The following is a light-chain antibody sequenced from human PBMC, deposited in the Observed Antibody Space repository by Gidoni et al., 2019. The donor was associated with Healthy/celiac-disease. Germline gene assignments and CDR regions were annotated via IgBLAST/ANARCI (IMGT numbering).Light chain of an antibody. Sequence: EIVMTQSPATLSVSPGERATLSCRASQSVSSNLAWYQRKPGQAPRLLIYGASTRATGIPARCSGSGSGTEFTLTISILQSEDFAVYYCQQYNNWPPWTFGQGTKVEIK. CDR3: QQYNNWPPWT. CDR2: GAS. V-gene: IGKV3-15*01. J-gene: IGKJ1*01. CDR1: QSVSSN.